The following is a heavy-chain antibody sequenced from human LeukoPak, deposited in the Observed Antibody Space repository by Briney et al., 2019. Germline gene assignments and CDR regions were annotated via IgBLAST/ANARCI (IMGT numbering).Heavy chain of an antibody. CDR3: ARGGHSSGWYRSHYYYYGMDV. CDR1: GGSISSYY. J-gene: IGHJ6*02. D-gene: IGHD6-19*01. CDR2: IYYSGST. V-gene: IGHV4-59*08. Sequence: PPETLSLTCTVSGGSISSYYWSWIRQPPGKGLEWIGYIYYSGSTNYNPSLKSRVTISVDTSKNQFSLKLSSVTAADTAVYYCARGGHSSGWYRSHYYYYGMDVWGQGTTVTVSS.